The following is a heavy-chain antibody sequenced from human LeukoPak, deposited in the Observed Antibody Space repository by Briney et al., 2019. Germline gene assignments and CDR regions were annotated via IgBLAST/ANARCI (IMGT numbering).Heavy chain of an antibody. D-gene: IGHD3-10*02. Sequence: GGSLRLSCAASGFTFSSYWMNWVRQAPGKGLEWVSYISSSGSTIYYADSVKGRFTISRDNAKNSLYLQMNSLRAEDTAVYYCAELGITMIGGVWGKGTTVTISS. CDR1: GFTFSSYW. V-gene: IGHV3-48*04. CDR3: AELGITMIGGV. CDR2: ISSSGSTI. J-gene: IGHJ6*04.